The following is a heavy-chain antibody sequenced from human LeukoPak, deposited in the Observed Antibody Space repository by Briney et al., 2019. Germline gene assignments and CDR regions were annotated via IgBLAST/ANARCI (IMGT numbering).Heavy chain of an antibody. CDR3: AKLLRYFDWLFP. D-gene: IGHD3-9*01. CDR1: GGSISSSSYY. V-gene: IGHV4-39*01. Sequence: SETLSLTCTVSGGSISSSSYYCGWIRQPPGKGLEWIGSIYYSGSTYYNPSLKSRVTISVDTSKNQFPLKLSPVPAAAPAVYYCAKLLRYFDWLFPWGQGTLVTVSS. CDR2: IYYSGST. J-gene: IGHJ5*02.